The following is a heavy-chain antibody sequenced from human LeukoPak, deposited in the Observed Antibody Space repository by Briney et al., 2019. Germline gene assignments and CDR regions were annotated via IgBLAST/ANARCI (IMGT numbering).Heavy chain of an antibody. V-gene: IGHV4-61*05. Sequence: SETLSLTCTVSGGSISSSSYYWGWIRQPPGKGLEWIGYIYYSGSTNYNPSLKSRVTISVDTSKNQFSLKLSSVTAADAAVYYCAAELRSLIIWGQGTLVTVSS. J-gene: IGHJ4*02. CDR2: IYYSGST. D-gene: IGHD1-7*01. CDR3: AAELRSLII. CDR1: GGSISSSSYY.